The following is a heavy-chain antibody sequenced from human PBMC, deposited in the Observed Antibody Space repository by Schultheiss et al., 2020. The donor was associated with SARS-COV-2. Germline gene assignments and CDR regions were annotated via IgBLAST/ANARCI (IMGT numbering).Heavy chain of an antibody. V-gene: IGHV3-33*01. Sequence: GESLKISCAASGFTFSSYGMHWVRQAPGKGLEWVAVIWYDGSNKYYADSVKGRFTISRDNSKNTLYLQMNSLRAEDTAVYYCARHSGGILTHKPQKREFDYWGQGTLVTVSS. D-gene: IGHD2-15*01. CDR1: GFTFSSYG. CDR3: ARHSGGILTHKPQKREFDY. CDR2: IWYDGSNK. J-gene: IGHJ4*02.